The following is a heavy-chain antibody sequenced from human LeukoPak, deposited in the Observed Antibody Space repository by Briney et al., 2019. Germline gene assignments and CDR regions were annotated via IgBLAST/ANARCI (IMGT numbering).Heavy chain of an antibody. CDR2: ISGTGGST. J-gene: IGHJ4*02. CDR1: GFTFSRDG. Sequence: GGSLRLSCAASGFTFSRDGMNWVRQAPGKGLEWVSSISGTGGSTYYADSVKGRFTISRDNSKNTLYLQMNSLRAEDTAVYYCARVFRAHSSGWYVLDYWGQGTLVTVSS. V-gene: IGHV3-23*01. D-gene: IGHD6-19*01. CDR3: ARVFRAHSSGWYVLDY.